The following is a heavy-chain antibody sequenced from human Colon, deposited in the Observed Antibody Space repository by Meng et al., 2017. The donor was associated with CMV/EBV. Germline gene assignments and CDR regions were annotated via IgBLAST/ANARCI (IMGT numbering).Heavy chain of an antibody. CDR3: AKDRGSRSPDY. J-gene: IGHJ4*02. CDR1: GFTFSNYA. D-gene: IGHD2-2*01. CDR2: MRFDGSIT. Sequence: GESLKISCEASGFTFSNYAMHWFRQAPGKGLDWVAFMRFDGSITYYAESVKGRFTISRDNSKNTLYLQTDSLRDEDSAVYYCAKDRGSRSPDYWGQGTLVTVSS. V-gene: IGHV3-30*02.